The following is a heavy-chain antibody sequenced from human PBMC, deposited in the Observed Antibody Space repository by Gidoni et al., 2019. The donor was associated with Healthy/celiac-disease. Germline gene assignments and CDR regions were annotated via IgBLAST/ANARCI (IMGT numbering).Heavy chain of an antibody. Sequence: EVQLVESGGGLVQPGRSLRLSCAASGFTFDDYAMHWVRQAPGKGLEWVSGISWNSGSIGYADSVKGRFTISRDNAKNSLYLQMNSLRAEDTALYYCAKDISEAIPSCPDYWGQGTLVTVSS. D-gene: IGHD2-2*01. J-gene: IGHJ4*02. V-gene: IGHV3-9*01. CDR2: ISWNSGSI. CDR1: GFTFDDYA. CDR3: AKDISEAIPSCPDY.